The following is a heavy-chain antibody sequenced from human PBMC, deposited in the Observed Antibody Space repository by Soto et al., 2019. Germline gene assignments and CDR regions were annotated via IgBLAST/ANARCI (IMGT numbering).Heavy chain of an antibody. CDR3: ARSIYGDTGMDV. J-gene: IGHJ6*02. CDR1: GCTFSSYA. Sequence: SVKVSCKASGCTFSSYAISWVRQAPGQGLEWMGGIIPIFGTANYAQKFQGRVTITADESTSTAYMELSSLRSEDTAVYYCARSIYGDTGMDVWGQGTTVTVSS. D-gene: IGHD4-17*01. V-gene: IGHV1-69*13. CDR2: IIPIFGTA.